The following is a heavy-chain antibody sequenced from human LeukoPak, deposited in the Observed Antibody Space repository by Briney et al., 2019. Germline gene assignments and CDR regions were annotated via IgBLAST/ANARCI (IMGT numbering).Heavy chain of an antibody. CDR1: GGTFSSYA. CDR3: AREGGYYYDSSGYYSY. D-gene: IGHD3-22*01. V-gene: IGHV1-69*13. J-gene: IGHJ4*02. CDR2: IIPIFGTA. Sequence: ASVKVSCKASGGTFSSYAISWVRQAPGQGLEWMGGIIPIFGTANYAQKFQGRVTITADESTSTAYMELSSLRSEDTAVYYCAREGGYYYDSSGYYSYWGQGTLVTVSS.